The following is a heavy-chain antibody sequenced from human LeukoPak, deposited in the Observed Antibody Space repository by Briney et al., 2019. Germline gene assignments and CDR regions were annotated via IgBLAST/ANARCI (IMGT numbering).Heavy chain of an antibody. D-gene: IGHD2-2*01. CDR1: GFTFSTYG. J-gene: IGHJ4*02. V-gene: IGHV3-23*01. CDR2: ISGSGGST. CDR3: ARAQWGKVVPAALFDY. Sequence: PGGSLRLSCEASGFTFSTYGINWVRQAPGKGLEWVSAISGSGGSTYYADSVKGRFTISRDNSKNMLYLQMGSLRAEDMAVYYCARAQWGKVVPAALFDYWGQGTLVTVSS.